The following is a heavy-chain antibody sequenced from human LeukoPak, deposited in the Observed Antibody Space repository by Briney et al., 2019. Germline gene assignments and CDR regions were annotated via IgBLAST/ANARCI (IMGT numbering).Heavy chain of an antibody. CDR3: ARGLGSGSYSAFDI. J-gene: IGHJ3*02. CDR2: IYYSGST. V-gene: IGHV4-31*03. Sequence: SETLSRTCTVSGGSISSGGYYWSWIRQHPGKGLEWIGYIYYSGSTYYNPSLKSRVTISVDTSKNQFSLKLSSVTAADTAVYYCARGLGSGSYSAFDIWGQGTMVTVSS. CDR1: GGSISSGGYY. D-gene: IGHD1-26*01.